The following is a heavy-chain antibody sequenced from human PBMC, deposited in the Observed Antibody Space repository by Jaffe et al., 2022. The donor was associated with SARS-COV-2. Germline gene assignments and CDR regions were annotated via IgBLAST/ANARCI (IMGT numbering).Heavy chain of an antibody. J-gene: IGHJ6*03. D-gene: IGHD5-12*01. V-gene: IGHV4-34*01. CDR3: ARGVAWLTARGHMDV. CDR2: INDSGRT. CDR1: GGSFNTYL. Sequence: QVQLQQWGAGLLKPSETLSLTCAVYGGSFNTYLWSWLRQPPGKGLEWIGEINDSGRTNYNPSLKSRVTISVDTANNRFSLKLNSVTAADAAVYYCARGVAWLTARGHMDVWGNGTTVTVSS.